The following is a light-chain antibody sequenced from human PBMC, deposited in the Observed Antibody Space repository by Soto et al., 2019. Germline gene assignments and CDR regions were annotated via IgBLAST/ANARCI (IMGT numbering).Light chain of an antibody. Sequence: QSVLTQPASVSGSPGQSITISCTGTSSDVGGYNFVSWYQQHPGKAPKLMIYDVSNRPSGVSNRLSGSKSGNTASLTISGLQAEDEADYYCSSYTSSRFGGGTKLTVL. CDR2: DVS. CDR1: SSDVGGYNF. V-gene: IGLV2-14*01. CDR3: SSYTSSR. J-gene: IGLJ2*01.